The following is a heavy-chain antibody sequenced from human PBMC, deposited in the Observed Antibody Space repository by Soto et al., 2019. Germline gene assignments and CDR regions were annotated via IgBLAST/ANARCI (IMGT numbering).Heavy chain of an antibody. CDR2: IKSKTDGGTT. V-gene: IGHV3-15*01. D-gene: IGHD3-22*01. J-gene: IGHJ4*02. Sequence: PGGSLRLSCSSYVFTVINAWMSWLRQAPGNWLEWVVRIKSKTDGGTTDYAAPVKGMFTISRDDSKNTLYLQMNSLKTEDTAVYYCTTAPSRGYYDSSGYYIPLDYWGQGTLVTVSS. CDR3: TTAPSRGYYDSSGYYIPLDY. CDR1: VFTVINAW.